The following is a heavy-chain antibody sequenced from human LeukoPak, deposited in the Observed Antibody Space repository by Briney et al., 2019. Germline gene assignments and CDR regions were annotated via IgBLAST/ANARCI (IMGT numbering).Heavy chain of an antibody. J-gene: IGHJ3*02. D-gene: IGHD4-17*01. Sequence: GGSLRLSCAPSDFSFNNYNIHWVRQAPGKGLDWVAFIHRDGSGDSYADSVRGRFAISRDRSKNTLYLLMNSLRAEDTAVYYCARDPNGDYIGAFEIWGQGTMVTVSS. CDR2: IHRDGSGD. CDR3: ARDPNGDYIGAFEI. CDR1: DFSFNNYN. V-gene: IGHV3-30*02.